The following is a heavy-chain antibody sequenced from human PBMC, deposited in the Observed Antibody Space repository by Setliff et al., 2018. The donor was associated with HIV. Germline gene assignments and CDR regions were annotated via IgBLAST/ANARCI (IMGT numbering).Heavy chain of an antibody. CDR3: ARSVIGYYYYGMDV. CDR2: INQDGGQK. J-gene: IGHJ6*02. D-gene: IGHD3-10*01. V-gene: IGHV3-7*01. Sequence: PGGSLRLSCAASGFRFTTYWMSWVRQAPGKGLEWVASINQDGGQKYYVDSVKGRFTISRDNSKNTLYLQMNSLRAEDTAVYYCARSVIGYYYYGMDVWGQGTLVTVSS. CDR1: GFRFTTYW.